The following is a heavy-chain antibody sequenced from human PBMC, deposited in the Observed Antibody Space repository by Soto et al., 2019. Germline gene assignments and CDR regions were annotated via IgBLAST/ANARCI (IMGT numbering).Heavy chain of an antibody. D-gene: IGHD3-10*01. V-gene: IGHV3-33*01. CDR2: IWYDGSKK. Sequence: QVQLVESRGGVVQPGRSLRLSCAASGFPFSKYGMHWVRQAPGKGLEWVAIIWYDGSKKYYGDSVKGRFTISRDNSKDTLFLQMNSLRADDTAMYYCARLGGSGGDSIEHWGQGTLVTVSS. CDR1: GFPFSKYG. J-gene: IGHJ4*02. CDR3: ARLGGSGGDSIEH.